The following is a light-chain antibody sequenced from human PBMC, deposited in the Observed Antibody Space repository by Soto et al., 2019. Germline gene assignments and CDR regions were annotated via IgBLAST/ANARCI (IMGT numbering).Light chain of an antibody. CDR1: SSEVGSYNR. J-gene: IGLJ1*01. V-gene: IGLV2-18*02. CDR3: SSYTSSSTHYV. CDR2: EVS. Sequence: QSALTQPPSLSGSPGQSVTISCTGNSSEVGSYNRVSWYQQPPGTAPKLMIYEVSNRPSGVPDRFSGSKSGNTASLTISGLQAEDEADYYCSSYTSSSTHYVFGTGTKVTV.